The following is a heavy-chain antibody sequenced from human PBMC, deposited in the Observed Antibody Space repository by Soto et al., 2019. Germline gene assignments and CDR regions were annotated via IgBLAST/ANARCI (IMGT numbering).Heavy chain of an antibody. D-gene: IGHD3-10*01. CDR1: GFTFSSYG. V-gene: IGHV3-30*18. Sequence: GGSLRLSCAASGFTFSSYGMHWVRQAPGKGLEWVAVISYDGSNKYYADSVKGRFTISRDNSKNTLYLQMNSLRAEDTAVYYCAKDGEGFGELFDYWGQGTLVTVSS. J-gene: IGHJ4*02. CDR2: ISYDGSNK. CDR3: AKDGEGFGELFDY.